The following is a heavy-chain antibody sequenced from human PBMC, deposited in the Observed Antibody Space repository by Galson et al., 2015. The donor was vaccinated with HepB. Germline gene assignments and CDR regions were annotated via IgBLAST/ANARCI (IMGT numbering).Heavy chain of an antibody. V-gene: IGHV3-21*01. CDR3: ARRTKSTYYFDY. Sequence: SLRLSCAASEFTFSGSTMNWLRQVPGQGLEWISSISSRNGYSFYADSVKGRFTISRDIAKNSLFLQMNSLRAEDTAIYYCARRTKSTYYFDYWGQGTLVIVSS. J-gene: IGHJ4*02. CDR1: EFTFSGST. D-gene: IGHD2-8*01. CDR2: ISSRNGYS.